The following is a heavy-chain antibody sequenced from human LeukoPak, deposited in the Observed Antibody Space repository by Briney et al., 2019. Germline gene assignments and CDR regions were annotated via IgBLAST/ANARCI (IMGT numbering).Heavy chain of an antibody. Sequence: KPSETLSLTCTVSGYSISSGYYWGWIRQPPGKGLEWIGSIYHSGSTYYHPSLKSRVTISVDTSKNQFSLKLSSVTAADAAVYYCARALHNIAAAGKKFDCWGQGTLVTVSS. CDR1: GYSISSGYY. D-gene: IGHD6-13*01. V-gene: IGHV4-38-2*02. J-gene: IGHJ4*02. CDR3: ARALHNIAAAGKKFDC. CDR2: IYHSGST.